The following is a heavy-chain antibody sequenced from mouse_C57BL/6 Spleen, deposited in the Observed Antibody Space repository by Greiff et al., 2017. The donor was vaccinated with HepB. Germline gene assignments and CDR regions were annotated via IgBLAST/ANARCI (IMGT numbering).Heavy chain of an antibody. CDR2: IWRGGST. D-gene: IGHD4-1*01. J-gene: IGHJ4*01. V-gene: IGHV2-5*01. Sequence: QVQLKESGPGLVQPSQSLSITCTVTGFSLTSYGVHWVRQSPGKGLEWLGVIWRGGSTTYNAAFMSRLSITKDNTKSQVFFKMNSLQADDTAIYYYAKKGAGTEAMDYWGQGTSVTVSS. CDR3: AKKGAGTEAMDY. CDR1: GFSLTSYG.